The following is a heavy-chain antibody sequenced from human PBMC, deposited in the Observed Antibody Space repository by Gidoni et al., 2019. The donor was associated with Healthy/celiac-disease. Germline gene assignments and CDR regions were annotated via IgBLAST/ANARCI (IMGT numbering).Heavy chain of an antibody. CDR1: GCTFSSYA. Sequence: EVQLLESGGGLVQPGGSLRLSCAASGCTFSSYAMSWVRQAPGKGLEWVSAISGSGGSTYYADSVKGRFTISRDNSKNTLYLQMNSLRAEDTAVYYCAKSGAARPYGMDVWGQGTTVTVSS. D-gene: IGHD6-6*01. V-gene: IGHV3-23*01. CDR2: ISGSGGST. J-gene: IGHJ6*02. CDR3: AKSGAARPYGMDV.